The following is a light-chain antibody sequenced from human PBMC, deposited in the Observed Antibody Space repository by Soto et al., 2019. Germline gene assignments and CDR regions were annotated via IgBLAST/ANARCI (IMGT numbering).Light chain of an antibody. CDR1: SSNIGAGYN. CDR3: QSYDTSLSGFYV. Sequence: QSVLTQPPSVSGAPGQRVSISCTGSSSNIGAGYNVHWYQQLPGTAPKLLTYDNNNRPSGVPDRFSGSKSGTSASLAITGLQDEDEADYYCQSYDTSLSGFYVFGTGTKLTVL. V-gene: IGLV1-40*01. J-gene: IGLJ1*01. CDR2: DNN.